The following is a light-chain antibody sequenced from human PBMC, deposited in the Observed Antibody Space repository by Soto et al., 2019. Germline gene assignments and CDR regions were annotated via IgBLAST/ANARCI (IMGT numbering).Light chain of an antibody. J-gene: IGLJ1*01. CDR3: AAWDDSLSGRYV. CDR1: SSNIGSNY. Sequence: SALTQQPSASGTPGQRVTISCSGSSSNIGSNYVYWYQQLPGTAPKLLIYRNNQRPSGVPVRFSGSKSGTSASLAISGLRSEDEADYYCAAWDDSLSGRYVFGTGTKVTVL. CDR2: RNN. V-gene: IGLV1-47*01.